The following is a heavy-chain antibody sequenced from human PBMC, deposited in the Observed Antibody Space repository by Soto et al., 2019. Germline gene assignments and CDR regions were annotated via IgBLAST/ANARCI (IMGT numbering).Heavy chain of an antibody. V-gene: IGHV3-72*01. Sequence: DVQLVESGGGLVQPGGSLRLSCAASGFSFSDHYMDWVRRAPGKGLEWVGRTRNKANSYTTEYAASVKGRFTISRDDSKNSLYLQINSLNTEDTAVYYCARVRWGGYYFDFWGQGTLVTVSS. D-gene: IGHD5-12*01. CDR2: TRNKANSYTT. CDR3: ARVRWGGYYFDF. CDR1: GFSFSDHY. J-gene: IGHJ4*02.